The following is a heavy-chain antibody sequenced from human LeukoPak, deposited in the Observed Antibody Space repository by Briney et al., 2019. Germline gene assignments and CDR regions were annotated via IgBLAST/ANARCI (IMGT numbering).Heavy chain of an antibody. Sequence: GGSLRLSCAASGFTFSSYSMNWVRQAPGKGLERVSSISSSSSYIHYADSVKGRFTISRDNAKNSLFLQMNSLRAEDTAVYYCARDRPSGCSGGSCYTPAAFQHWGQGTLVTVSS. J-gene: IGHJ1*01. CDR1: GFTFSSYS. CDR3: ARDRPSGCSGGSCYTPAAFQH. V-gene: IGHV3-21*01. D-gene: IGHD2-15*01. CDR2: ISSSSSYI.